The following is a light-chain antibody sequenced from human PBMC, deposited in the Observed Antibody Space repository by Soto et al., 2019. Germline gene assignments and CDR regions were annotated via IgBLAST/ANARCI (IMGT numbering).Light chain of an antibody. V-gene: IGKV3-15*01. CDR1: QTVRSN. J-gene: IGKJ2*02. Sequence: IVMTQSTVSLSVSLGEGATLSCTASQTVRSNSAWYEKKPGQPPRLLIYGPSTSATGVPAMFSGSGSGTEFTLTISCLQSKGVAVYNIQLDNNWPCAFGQGTK. CDR2: GPS. CDR3: QLDNNWPCA.